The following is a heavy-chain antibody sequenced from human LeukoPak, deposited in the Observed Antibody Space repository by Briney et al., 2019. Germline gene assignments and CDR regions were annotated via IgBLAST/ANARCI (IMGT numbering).Heavy chain of an antibody. J-gene: IGHJ5*02. CDR1: GGSISSDY. D-gene: IGHD5-18*01. CDR3: ARSGAQRGYSYGPSKWFDP. Sequence: NPSETLSLTCTVSGGSISSDYWSWIRQPPGKGLEWIGYIYYSGSTNYNPSLKSRVTISVDTSKNQFSLKVSPVTAADTAVYYCARSGAQRGYSYGPSKWFDPWGQGTLVTVSS. CDR2: IYYSGST. V-gene: IGHV4-59*01.